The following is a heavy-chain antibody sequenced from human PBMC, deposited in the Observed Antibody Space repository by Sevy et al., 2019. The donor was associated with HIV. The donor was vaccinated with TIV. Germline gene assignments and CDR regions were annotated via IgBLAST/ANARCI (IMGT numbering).Heavy chain of an antibody. V-gene: IGHV3-23*01. Sequence: GGSLRLSCAASGFAFYDYSMSWIRQAPGKGLEWVETLSFGCGKINYADSVKGRFTISRDNSKNSFYLQMDNLRVEDTALYYCAREGWTRPHDYWGQGTRVTVSS. CDR1: GFAFYDYS. CDR3: AREGWTRPHDY. CDR2: LSFGCGKI. J-gene: IGHJ4*02. D-gene: IGHD2-15*01.